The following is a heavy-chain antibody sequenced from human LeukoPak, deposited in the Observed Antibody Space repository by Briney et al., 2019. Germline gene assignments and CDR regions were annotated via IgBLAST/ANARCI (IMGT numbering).Heavy chain of an antibody. CDR1: GFAFSGSA. V-gene: IGHV3-23*01. D-gene: IGHD1-14*01. Sequence: GGSLRLSCAASGFAFSGSAMSWVRQAPGKGLEWVSGISGHGDKTYYADSVKGRFTISRDNSKNTLRLQMNSLRDEDTAIYYCAKRVQNNAGPFHCWGQGTLASVSS. CDR2: ISGHGDKT. CDR3: AKRVQNNAGPFHC. J-gene: IGHJ4*02.